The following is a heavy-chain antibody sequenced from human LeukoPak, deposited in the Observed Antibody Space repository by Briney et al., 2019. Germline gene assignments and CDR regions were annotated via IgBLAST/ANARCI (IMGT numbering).Heavy chain of an antibody. V-gene: IGHV4-59*08. CDR1: GGSISSCY. J-gene: IGHJ5*02. Sequence: SETLSLTCTVSGGSISSCYWSLIRQPPGKGLEWIGYIYYSGSTNYNPSLRSRVTISVDTSKNQFSLKLSSVTAADTAMYYRARHIGYCSTTTCQPGFHPWGQGTLVTVSS. CDR2: IYYSGST. CDR3: ARHIGYCSTTTCQPGFHP. D-gene: IGHD2-2*01.